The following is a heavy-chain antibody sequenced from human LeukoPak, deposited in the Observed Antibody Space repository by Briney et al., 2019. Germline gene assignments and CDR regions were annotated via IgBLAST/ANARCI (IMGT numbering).Heavy chain of an antibody. V-gene: IGHV1-18*04. CDR2: ISAYNGNT. CDR1: GYTFTRYY. J-gene: IGHJ4*02. Sequence: GASVKVSCKASGYTFTRYYMYWVRQAPGQGLEWMGWISAYNGNTNYAQKLQGRVTMTTDTPTSTAYMELRSLRSDDTAVYYCARVDIAAAGSLDYWGQGTLVTVSS. D-gene: IGHD6-13*01. CDR3: ARVDIAAAGSLDY.